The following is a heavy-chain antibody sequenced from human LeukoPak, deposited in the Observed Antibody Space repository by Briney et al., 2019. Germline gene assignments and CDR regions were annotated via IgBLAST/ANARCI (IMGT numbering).Heavy chain of an antibody. D-gene: IGHD6-25*01. Sequence: ASVNVTCKASVYTFTIYGISWVRQAPGPGLEWMGWITAYNGNTNYAQKLQGGVTMTTDTSTGTAYMELRSLRSDETAVYYCARGSGSSGVPTSALGYWGQGNLVTVSS. V-gene: IGHV1-18*01. CDR1: VYTFTIYG. CDR2: ITAYNGNT. CDR3: ARGSGSSGVPTSALGY. J-gene: IGHJ4*02.